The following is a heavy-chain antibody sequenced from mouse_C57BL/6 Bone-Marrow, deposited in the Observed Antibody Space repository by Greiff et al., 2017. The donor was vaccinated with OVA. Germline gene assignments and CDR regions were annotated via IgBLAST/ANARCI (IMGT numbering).Heavy chain of an antibody. Sequence: QVQLQQPGAELVKPGASVKMSCKASGYTFTSYWITWVKQRPGQGLEWIGDIYPGSGSTNYNEKFKGKATLTADKSSSTAYMELRSLTSEDSAVYFCAITQYFDVWVTGTTVTVSS. D-gene: IGHD1-3*01. CDR2: IYPGSGST. V-gene: IGHV1-55*01. CDR3: AITQYFDV. J-gene: IGHJ1*03. CDR1: GYTFTSYW.